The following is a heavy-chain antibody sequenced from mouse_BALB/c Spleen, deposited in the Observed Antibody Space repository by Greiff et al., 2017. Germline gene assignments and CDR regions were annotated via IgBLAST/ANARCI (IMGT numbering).Heavy chain of an antibody. CDR1: GFTFSSYT. Sequence: EVMLVESGGGLVQPGGSLKLSCAASGFTFSSYTMSWVRQTPEKRLEWVAYISNGGGSTYYPDTVKGRFTISRDNAKNTLYLQMSSLKSEDTAMYYCARHRGNLLDYWGQGTTLTVSS. CDR3: ARHRGNLLDY. CDR2: ISNGGGST. V-gene: IGHV5-12-2*01. J-gene: IGHJ2*01.